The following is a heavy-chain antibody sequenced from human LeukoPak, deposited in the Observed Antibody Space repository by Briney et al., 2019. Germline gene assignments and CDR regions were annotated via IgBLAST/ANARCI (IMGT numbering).Heavy chain of an antibody. CDR3: ARECGDYVWRAGANWFDP. CDR1: GGTFSSYA. V-gene: IGHV1-69*01. J-gene: IGHJ5*02. Sequence: SVKVSCKASGGTFSSYAISWVRQAPGQGLEWMGGIIPIFGTANYAQKFQGRVAITADESTSTAYMELSSLRSEDTAVYYCARECGDYVWRAGANWFDPWGQGTLVTVSS. D-gene: IGHD2-21*02. CDR2: IIPIFGTA.